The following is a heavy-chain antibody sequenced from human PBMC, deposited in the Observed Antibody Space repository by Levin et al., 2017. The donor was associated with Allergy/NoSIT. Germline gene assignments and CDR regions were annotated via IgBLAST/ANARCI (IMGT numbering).Heavy chain of an antibody. Sequence: TGGSLRLSCAASGFPFSNYWMSWVRQAPGKGLEWVANIKQDGSEKYYVDSVKGRFTISRDNAKNSLYLQMNSLRVEDKAVYYCARETALVFSGDNWGQGTLVTVSS. J-gene: IGHJ4*02. CDR2: IKQDGSEK. V-gene: IGHV3-7*01. D-gene: IGHD2-8*02. CDR3: ARETALVFSGDN. CDR1: GFPFSNYW.